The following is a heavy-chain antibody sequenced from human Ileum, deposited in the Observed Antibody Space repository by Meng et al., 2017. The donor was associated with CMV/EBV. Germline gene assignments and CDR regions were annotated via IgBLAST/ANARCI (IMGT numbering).Heavy chain of an antibody. CDR1: GGAITSTSYL. D-gene: IGHD5-24*01. CDR2: IYYSGST. CDR3: ARGRRDGYNNPPLDY. J-gene: IGHJ4*02. Sequence: LQGSGPGLVKPSETLSLTCTVSGGAITSTSYLWDWIRQPPGKGLEWIGNIYYSGSTFYNPSLKSRVTISVDTSKNQFSLKLSSVTAADTAVYYCARGRRDGYNNPPLDYWGQGTLVTVSS. V-gene: IGHV4-39*07.